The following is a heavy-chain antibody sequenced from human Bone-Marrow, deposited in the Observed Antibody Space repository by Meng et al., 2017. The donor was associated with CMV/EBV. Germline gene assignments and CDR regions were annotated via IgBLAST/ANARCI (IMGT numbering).Heavy chain of an antibody. V-gene: IGHV1-69*05. CDR3: ARDDGVVPAGIRGNQRGNFTYYYYGMDV. J-gene: IGHJ6*02. CDR1: GCTFSSYS. D-gene: IGHD2-2*02. Sequence: SVKVSCKASGCTFSSYSIRWVRQAPGQGLEWMGGIIPNFGTANYAQKFQGRVTITRDESRSTAYMELSSLRSEDTAVYYCARDDGVVPAGIRGNQRGNFTYYYYGMDVWGQGTTVTVSS. CDR2: IIPNFGTA.